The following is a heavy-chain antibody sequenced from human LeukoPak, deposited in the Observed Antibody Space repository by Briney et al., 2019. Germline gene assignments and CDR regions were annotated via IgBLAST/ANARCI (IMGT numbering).Heavy chain of an antibody. CDR1: GGSFSGYY. V-gene: IGHV4-34*01. D-gene: IGHD4-17*01. J-gene: IGHJ4*02. CDR3: ARSATVHEVGAGYYFDY. Sequence: SETLSLTCAVYGGSFSGYYWSWIRQPPGKGLEWIGEINHSGSTNYNPSLKSRVTISVDTSKNQFFLKLSSVTAADTAVYYCARSATVHEVGAGYYFDYWGQGTLVTVSS. CDR2: INHSGST.